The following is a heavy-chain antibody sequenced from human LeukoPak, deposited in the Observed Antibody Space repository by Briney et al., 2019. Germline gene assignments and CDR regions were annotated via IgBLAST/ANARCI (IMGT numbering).Heavy chain of an antibody. CDR2: ISYDGSNK. D-gene: IGHD3-16*01. J-gene: IGHJ4*02. Sequence: GRSLRLSCAASGFTFSSYGMHWVRQAPGKGLEWVAVISYDGSNKYYADSVKGRFTISRDNSKSTLYLQMNSLRAEDTAVYYCAKDLGHGPFDYWGQGTLVTVSS. CDR3: AKDLGHGPFDY. V-gene: IGHV3-30*18. CDR1: GFTFSSYG.